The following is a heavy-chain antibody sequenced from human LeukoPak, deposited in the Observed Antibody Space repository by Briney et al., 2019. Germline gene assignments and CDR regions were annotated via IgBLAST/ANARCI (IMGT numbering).Heavy chain of an antibody. CDR2: ISFDGSNK. J-gene: IGHJ4*02. V-gene: IGHV3-30*18. Sequence: GGSLRLSCAASGFTSSSYGMYWVRQAPGKGLEWVAVISFDGSNKYYADSVRGGFTVSRDNSKDTLYLQMNSLRAEDTAVYYCAKDEIGAVAGLLDYWGQGILVAVSS. CDR3: AKDEIGAVAGLLDY. D-gene: IGHD6-19*01. CDR1: GFTSSSYG.